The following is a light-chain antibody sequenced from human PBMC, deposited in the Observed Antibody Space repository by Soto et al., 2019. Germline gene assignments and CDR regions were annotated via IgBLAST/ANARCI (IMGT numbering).Light chain of an antibody. CDR3: QQSYSTPLP. J-gene: IGKJ5*01. V-gene: IGKV1-39*01. CDR2: AAS. CDR1: QSISSY. Sequence: DIQMTQSPSSLSASVGDRVTITCRASQSISSYLNWYQQKPGKAPKLLIYAASSLQSGVPSRFSGSGSGTEFTLTISSLQPEDFATYYCQQSYSTPLPFGQGTRLEIK.